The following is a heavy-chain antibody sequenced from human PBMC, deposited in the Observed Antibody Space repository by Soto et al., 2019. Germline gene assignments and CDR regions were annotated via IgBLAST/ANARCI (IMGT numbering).Heavy chain of an antibody. V-gene: IGHV3-7*01. Sequence: EVQLVESGGGLVQPGGSLRLSCAASEFTFSNSWMTWVRQAPGKGLEWVANIKQDGSEKYYVDSVKGRFTISRDNAKNSLYLQMNSLRAEDTAVYYCARASAVTIDYYYYMDVWGKGPTVTVSS. D-gene: IGHD4-4*01. CDR3: ARASAVTIDYYYYMDV. J-gene: IGHJ6*03. CDR2: IKQDGSEK. CDR1: EFTFSNSW.